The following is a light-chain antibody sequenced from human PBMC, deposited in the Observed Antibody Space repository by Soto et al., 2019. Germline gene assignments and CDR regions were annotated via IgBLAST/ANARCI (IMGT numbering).Light chain of an antibody. CDR1: QGISSN. CDR3: QKYNSVPFT. J-gene: IGKJ3*01. CDR2: GAS. V-gene: IGKV1-9*01. Sequence: QLTQSPSSLSASVGDRVTITCRASQGISSNLAWYQQKPGRAPKLLIFGASTLQSGVPSRFSGSGSGTDFTLTISSLQPEDFATYYCQKYNSVPFTFGPGTKVDIK.